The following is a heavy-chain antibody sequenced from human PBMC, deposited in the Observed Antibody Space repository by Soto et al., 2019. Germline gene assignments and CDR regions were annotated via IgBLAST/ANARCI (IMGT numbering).Heavy chain of an antibody. D-gene: IGHD3-22*01. CDR3: ARNGDSSDYRGWFDP. Sequence: GGSLRLSCAASGFAVSSNYMSWVRQAPGKGLEWVSVIYSGGTTYYADSVKGRFTISRDNSKNTLYLQMNSLRAEDTAVYYCARNGDSSDYRGWFDPWGQGTLVTVS. V-gene: IGHV3-66*01. J-gene: IGHJ5*02. CDR2: IYSGGTT. CDR1: GFAVSSNY.